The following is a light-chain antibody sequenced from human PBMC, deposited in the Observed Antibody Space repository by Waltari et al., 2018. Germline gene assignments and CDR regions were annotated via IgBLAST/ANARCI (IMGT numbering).Light chain of an antibody. CDR2: VNS. Sequence: QSGLTQPPSVSGAPGQRVTISCTGSSSNIGAGHDVHCYQLLPGTAPKLLIYVNSNRPSGVPDRFSGSKSGTSASLAITGLQAEDEADYYCQSYDSSLSGSVFGGGTKLTVL. J-gene: IGLJ3*02. CDR3: QSYDSSLSGSV. CDR1: SSNIGAGHD. V-gene: IGLV1-40*01.